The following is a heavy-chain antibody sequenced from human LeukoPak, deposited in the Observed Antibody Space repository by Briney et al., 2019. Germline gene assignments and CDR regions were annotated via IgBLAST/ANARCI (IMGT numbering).Heavy chain of an antibody. CDR3: ARDGHCSSTSCSSGAFDI. CDR1: GYTFTGYY. Sequence: ASVKVSCKASGYTFTGYYMHWVRQAPGQGLEWMGWINPNSGGTNYAQKFQGWVTMTRDTSISTAYMELSRLRSDDTAVYYCARDGHCSSTSCSSGAFDIWGQGTMVTVSS. CDR2: INPNSGGT. D-gene: IGHD2-2*01. J-gene: IGHJ3*02. V-gene: IGHV1-2*04.